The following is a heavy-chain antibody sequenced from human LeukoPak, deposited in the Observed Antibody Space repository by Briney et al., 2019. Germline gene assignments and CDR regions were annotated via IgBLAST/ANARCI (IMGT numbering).Heavy chain of an antibody. V-gene: IGHV1-8*01. CDR2: MNPNSGNT. J-gene: IGHJ5*02. D-gene: IGHD2-2*01. CDR1: GYTFTSYD. Sequence: ASVKVSCKASGYTFTSYDINWVRQATGHGLKWMGWMNPNSGNTGYEQKFQGRVTMTRNTSRSTAYMELSSLRSEDTAVYYCARGLVVPAASRWFDPWGQGTLVTVSS. CDR3: ARGLVVPAASRWFDP.